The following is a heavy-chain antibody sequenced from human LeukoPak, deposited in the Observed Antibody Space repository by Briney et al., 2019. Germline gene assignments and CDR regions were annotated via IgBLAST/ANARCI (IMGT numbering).Heavy chain of an antibody. V-gene: IGHV4-34*01. CDR3: ARGSAAILRYFQH. D-gene: IGHD2-2*02. CDR1: GGSFSGYC. CDR2: INHSGST. Sequence: SETLSLTCAVYGGSFSGYCWSWIRQPPGKGLESIGEINHSGSTNYNPSLKSRVTISVDTSKNQFSLKLSSVTAADTAVYYCARGSAAILRYFQHWGQGTLVTVSS. J-gene: IGHJ1*01.